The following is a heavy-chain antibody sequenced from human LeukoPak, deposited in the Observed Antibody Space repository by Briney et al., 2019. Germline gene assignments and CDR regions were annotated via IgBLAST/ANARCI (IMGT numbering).Heavy chain of an antibody. CDR3: TRGLPRANDAFDI. CDR1: GGSISGSSYY. J-gene: IGHJ3*02. Sequence: PSETLSLTCTVSGGSISGSSYYWGWIRQPPGKGLEWIGSIYYSGSTYYNPSLKSRVTISVDTTKSQFSLKLSSVTAADTALYYCTRGLPRANDAFDIWGRGTMVTVSS. CDR2: IYYSGST. V-gene: IGHV4-39*01.